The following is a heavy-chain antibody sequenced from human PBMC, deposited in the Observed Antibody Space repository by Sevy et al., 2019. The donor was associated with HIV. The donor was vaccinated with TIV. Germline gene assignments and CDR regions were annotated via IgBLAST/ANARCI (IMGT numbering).Heavy chain of an antibody. V-gene: IGHV3-15*01. CDR2: IKSRPDGGTT. CDR3: STDPIIVLLVTDGMDV. Sequence: GGSLRLSCVASGFTFGYAWMSWVRQAPGKGLEWVGRIKSRPDGGTTDYAAPVKGRFTISRDDSKNTLYLQMNSLKTEDTGVYYCSTDPIIVLLVTDGMDVWGQGTTVTVSS. D-gene: IGHD2-8*01. J-gene: IGHJ6*02. CDR1: GFTFGYAW.